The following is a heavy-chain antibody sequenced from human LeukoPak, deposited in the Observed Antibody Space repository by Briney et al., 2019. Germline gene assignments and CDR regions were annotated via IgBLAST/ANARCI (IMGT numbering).Heavy chain of an antibody. V-gene: IGHV1-46*01. Sequence: ASVKVSCKASGHTFSIYNMHWVRQAPGQGLEWMGIINPSGGTSYAQKFQGRVTMTRDTSTTTVHMELSSLRSEDAAVYYCATEVGRGIAARQYYFDYWGQGTLVTVSS. J-gene: IGHJ4*02. CDR1: GHTFSIYN. D-gene: IGHD6-6*01. CDR3: ATEVGRGIAARQYYFDY. CDR2: INPSGGT.